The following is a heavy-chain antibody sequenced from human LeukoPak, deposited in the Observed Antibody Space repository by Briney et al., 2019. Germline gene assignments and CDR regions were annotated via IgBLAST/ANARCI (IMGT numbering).Heavy chain of an antibody. Sequence: PGRSLRLPCAASGFTFSSYGMHWVRQAPGKGLEWVAVISYDGSNKYYADSVKGRFTISRDNSKNTLYLQMNSLRAEDTAVYYCAKDSAVAGTLGDYWGQGTLVTVSS. CDR2: ISYDGSNK. D-gene: IGHD6-19*01. CDR3: AKDSAVAGTLGDY. J-gene: IGHJ4*02. V-gene: IGHV3-30*18. CDR1: GFTFSSYG.